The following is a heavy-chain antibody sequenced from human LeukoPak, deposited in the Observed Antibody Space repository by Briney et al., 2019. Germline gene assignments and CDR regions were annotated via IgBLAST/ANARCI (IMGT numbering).Heavy chain of an antibody. Sequence: GGSLRLSCAASGFTFSDYYMSWIRQAPGKGLEWVSYISSSGSTIYYADSVKGRFTISRDNAKNSLYLQMNSLRAEDTAVYYCARGRVAVRSDAFDICGQGTMVTVSS. CDR2: ISSSGSTI. V-gene: IGHV3-11*04. J-gene: IGHJ3*02. D-gene: IGHD6-19*01. CDR1: GFTFSDYY. CDR3: ARGRVAVRSDAFDI.